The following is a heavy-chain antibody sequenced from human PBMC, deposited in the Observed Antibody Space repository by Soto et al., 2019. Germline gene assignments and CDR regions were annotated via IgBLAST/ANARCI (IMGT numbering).Heavy chain of an antibody. CDR1: GFTFSSYA. J-gene: IGHJ2*01. CDR2: ISGSGGST. Sequence: EVQLLESGGGLVQPGGSLRLSCAASGFTFSSYAMSWVRQAPGKGLEWVSAISGSGGSTYYADSVTGRFTISRDNSKNTWYLKMNRLRAEYTAIYYCARCYDSSGYYYVNYWYFDLWGRGTLVTVSS. V-gene: IGHV3-23*01. D-gene: IGHD3-22*01. CDR3: ARCYDSSGYYYVNYWYFDL.